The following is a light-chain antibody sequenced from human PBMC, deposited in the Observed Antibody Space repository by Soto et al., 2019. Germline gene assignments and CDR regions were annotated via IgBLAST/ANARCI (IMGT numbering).Light chain of an antibody. J-gene: IGKJ3*01. CDR1: QSVNTY. Sequence: EIVLTQSPATLSLSPGERATLSCRASQSVNTYLAWYQQKPGQAPRLLIYDASNRAAGIPARFSGSGSGTDFTLTISSLEPDDFAVYFCQQRTNWPPEVTFGPGTKVDIK. CDR3: QQRTNWPPEVT. CDR2: DAS. V-gene: IGKV3-11*01.